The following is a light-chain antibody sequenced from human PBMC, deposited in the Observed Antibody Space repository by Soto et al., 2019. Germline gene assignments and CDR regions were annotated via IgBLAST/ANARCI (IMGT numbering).Light chain of an antibody. CDR2: EVS. CDR1: SSDVGAYNY. CDR3: SSYAGSTKVV. V-gene: IGLV2-8*01. Sequence: QSALTQPPSASGSPGQSVTISCTGTSSDVGAYNYVSWYQQHPGKAPKLMIYEVSKRPSGVPDRFSGSKSGNTASLTVSGLHAEDEADYYCSSYAGSTKVVFGGGTKLTVL. J-gene: IGLJ2*01.